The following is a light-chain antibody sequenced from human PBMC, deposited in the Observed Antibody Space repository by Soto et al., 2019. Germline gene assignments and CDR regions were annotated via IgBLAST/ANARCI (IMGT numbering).Light chain of an antibody. Sequence: EIVMTQSPATLSVSPGERATLSCRASQSLRSNLAWYQQKPGQAPRLLIYGASTRATGIPARFSGSASGTEFTRTISSLQSEDFAVYYCQQYNNWPPTFGQGTKLEIK. V-gene: IGKV3-15*01. CDR3: QQYNNWPPT. J-gene: IGKJ2*01. CDR1: QSLRSN. CDR2: GAS.